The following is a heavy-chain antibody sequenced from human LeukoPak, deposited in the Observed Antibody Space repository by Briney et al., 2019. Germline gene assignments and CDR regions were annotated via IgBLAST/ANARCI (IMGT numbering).Heavy chain of an antibody. CDR3: ARDHFTIFGVVNDAFDI. J-gene: IGHJ3*02. CDR2: IYYSGST. Sequence: SETLSLTCTVSGGSISSYYWSWIRQPPGKGLEWIGYIYYSGSTNYNPSLKSRVTMSVDTSKNQFSLKLSSVTAADTAVYYCARDHFTIFGVVNDAFDIWGQGTMVTVSS. D-gene: IGHD3-3*01. V-gene: IGHV4-59*12. CDR1: GGSISSYY.